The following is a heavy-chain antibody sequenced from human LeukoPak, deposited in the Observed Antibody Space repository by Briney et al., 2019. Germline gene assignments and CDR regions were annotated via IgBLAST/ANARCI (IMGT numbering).Heavy chain of an antibody. V-gene: IGHV3-74*01. Sequence: AGSLRLSCAASGFTVSSNYMSWVRQAPGKGLVWVSRIKGDGSTTSYADSVQGRFTISRDNAKKTLYLQMNSLRVEETAAYYCARGDYYDYWGQGTLVTVSS. CDR3: ARGDYYDY. CDR1: GFTVSSNY. J-gene: IGHJ4*02. CDR2: IKGDGSTT.